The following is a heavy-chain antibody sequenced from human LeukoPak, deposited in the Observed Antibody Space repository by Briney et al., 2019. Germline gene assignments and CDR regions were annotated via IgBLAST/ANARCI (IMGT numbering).Heavy chain of an antibody. V-gene: IGHV1-2*02. CDR1: GYTFTGYY. CDR3: ARVRGDYIFDY. J-gene: IGHJ4*02. D-gene: IGHD4-17*01. Sequence: ASVKVSCKASGYTFTGYYMHWVRQAPGQGLEWMGWINPNTGGTNYAERFQGRVTMTRDTSISTAYMELSSLRSDDTAVYFCARVRGDYIFDYWGQGTLVTVSS. CDR2: INPNTGGT.